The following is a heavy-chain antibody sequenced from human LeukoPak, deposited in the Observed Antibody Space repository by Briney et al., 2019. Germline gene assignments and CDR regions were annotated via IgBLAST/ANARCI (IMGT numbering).Heavy chain of an antibody. CDR2: ISAYNGNT. J-gene: IGHJ6*02. V-gene: IGHV1-18*01. CDR3: ATALGYCSGGSCYGWGHYYYYGMDV. Sequence: ASVKVSCKASGYTFTSYGISWVRQAPGQGLEWMGWISAYNGNTNYAQKLQGRATMTTDTSTSTAYMELRSLRSDDTAVYYCATALGYCSGGSCYGWGHYYYYGMDVWGQGTTVTVSS. D-gene: IGHD2-15*01. CDR1: GYTFTSYG.